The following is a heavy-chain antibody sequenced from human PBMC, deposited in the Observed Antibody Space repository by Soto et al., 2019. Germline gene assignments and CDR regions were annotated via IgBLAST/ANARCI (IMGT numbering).Heavy chain of an antibody. V-gene: IGHV4-31*02. CDR3: ARQPFYFQARGGLRGCPPVSAFLLNRSSDP. Sequence: QHPGKGLEWIGYIYYSGATYYSPSVKSRTTISVDASKNQFSLKLTSLTAADTAIYYCARQPFYFQARGGLRGCPPVSAFLLNRSSDP. CDR2: IYYSGAT. D-gene: IGHD3-3*02. J-gene: IGHJ5*02.